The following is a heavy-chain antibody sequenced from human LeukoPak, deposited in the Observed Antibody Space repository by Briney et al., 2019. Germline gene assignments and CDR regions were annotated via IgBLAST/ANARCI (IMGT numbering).Heavy chain of an antibody. V-gene: IGHV4-34*01. CDR1: GGSFSGYY. D-gene: IGHD7-27*01. Sequence: SETLSLTCAVYGGSFSGYYWSWIRQPPGKGLERIGEINHSGSTNYNPSLKSRVTISVDTPKNQFSLKLSSVTAADTAVYYCARGVGLGIRFDYWGQGTLVTVSS. CDR2: INHSGST. CDR3: ARGVGLGIRFDY. J-gene: IGHJ4*02.